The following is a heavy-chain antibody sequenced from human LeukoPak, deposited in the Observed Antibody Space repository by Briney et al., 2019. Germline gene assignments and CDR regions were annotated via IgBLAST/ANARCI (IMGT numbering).Heavy chain of an antibody. V-gene: IGHV1-69*13. Sequence: ASVKVSCKASGGTFSSYAISWVRQAPGQGLEWMGRIIPIFGTANYAQKFQGRVTITADEFTSTAYMELSSLRSEDTAVYYCARESGSGSFPTSGYFDYWGQGTLVTVSS. CDR3: ARESGSGSFPTSGYFDY. CDR2: IIPIFGTA. J-gene: IGHJ4*02. CDR1: GGTFSSYA. D-gene: IGHD3-10*01.